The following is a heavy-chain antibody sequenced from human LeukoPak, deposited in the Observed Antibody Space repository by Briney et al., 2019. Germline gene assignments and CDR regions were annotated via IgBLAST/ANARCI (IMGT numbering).Heavy chain of an antibody. Sequence: PGGSLRLSCTASGFTFTDYYMNWIRQAPGKGLEWISYISPNFETKYYADSVKGRFTISRDNAKNSLYLQMNSLTAEDTAVYFCARDIGFTVVRGAMLYFYAMDVWGQGTTVTISS. V-gene: IGHV3-11*01. CDR2: ISPNFETK. J-gene: IGHJ6*01. CDR1: GFTFTDYY. D-gene: IGHD3-10*01. CDR3: ARDIGFTVVRGAMLYFYAMDV.